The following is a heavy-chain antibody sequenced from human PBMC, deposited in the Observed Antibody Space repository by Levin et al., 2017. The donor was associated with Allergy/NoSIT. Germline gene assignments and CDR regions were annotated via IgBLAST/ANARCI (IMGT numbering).Heavy chain of an antibody. J-gene: IGHJ6*03. D-gene: IGHD6-19*01. Sequence: PSETLSLTCTVSGGSISSYYWSWIRQPPGKGLEWIGYIYYSGSTNYNPSLKSRVTISVDTSKNQFSLKLSSVTAADTAVYYCARVGRWNKMGIAVAGGYYYMDVWGKGTTVTVSS. V-gene: IGHV4-59*01. CDR1: GGSISSYY. CDR3: ARVGRWNKMGIAVAGGYYYMDV. CDR2: IYYSGST.